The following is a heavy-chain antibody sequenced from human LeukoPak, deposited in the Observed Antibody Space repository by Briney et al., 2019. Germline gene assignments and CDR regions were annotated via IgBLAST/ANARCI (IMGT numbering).Heavy chain of an antibody. CDR1: GYTFTGYY. D-gene: IGHD6-19*01. CDR2: INPNSGGT. Sequence: ASVKVSCKASGYTFTGYYMHWVRQAPGQGLEWMGWINPNSGGTNYAQKFQGRVTMTRDTSISTAYMELSRLRSDDTAGYYCARDLGGESSGGDWGQGTLVTVSS. J-gene: IGHJ4*02. CDR3: ARDLGGESSGGD. V-gene: IGHV1-2*02.